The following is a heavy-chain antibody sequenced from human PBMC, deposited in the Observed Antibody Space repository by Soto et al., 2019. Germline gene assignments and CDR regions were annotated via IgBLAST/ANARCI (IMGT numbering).Heavy chain of an antibody. Sequence: SETLSLTCTVSGGSISSYYWSWIRQPPGKGLEWIGYIYYSGSTNYNPSLKSRVTISVDTSKNQFSLKLSSVTAADTAVYYCARDRDYGSGNALVHNWFDPWGQGTLVTVSS. V-gene: IGHV4-59*01. CDR2: IYYSGST. J-gene: IGHJ5*02. D-gene: IGHD3-10*01. CDR3: ARDRDYGSGNALVHNWFDP. CDR1: GGSISSYY.